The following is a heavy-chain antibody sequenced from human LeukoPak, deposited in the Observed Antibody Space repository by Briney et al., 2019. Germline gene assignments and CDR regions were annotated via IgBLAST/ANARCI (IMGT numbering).Heavy chain of an antibody. J-gene: IGHJ3*02. Sequence: SQTRTLTCAISGDSFASNSTAWNWIRQSPSRGLECLGRTYYRSKEYNDYTVSVKSRITFNPVTSKNQFSLHLTSVTPEDTAVYYCARKRLSADSFDIWGQGTLVTVSS. CDR1: GDSFASNSTA. V-gene: IGHV6-1*01. D-gene: IGHD4/OR15-4a*01. CDR2: TYYRSKEYN. CDR3: ARKRLSADSFDI.